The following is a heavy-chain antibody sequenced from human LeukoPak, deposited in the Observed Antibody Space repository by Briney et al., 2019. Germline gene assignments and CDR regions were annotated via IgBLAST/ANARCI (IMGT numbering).Heavy chain of an antibody. V-gene: IGHV3-23*01. CDR1: GFTFSRFP. Sequence: PGGSLSLSCTASGFTFSRFPMSWVRQAPGKGLEWVSLISGTGPNTDYAESVKGRFTISRDNSNQVVYLHMSNLRGEDTPVYFCARVSRLFREGLLRGHDALDFWGQGTVVTVSS. D-gene: IGHD3-3*01. J-gene: IGHJ3*01. CDR3: ARVSRLFREGLLRGHDALDF. CDR2: ISGTGPNT.